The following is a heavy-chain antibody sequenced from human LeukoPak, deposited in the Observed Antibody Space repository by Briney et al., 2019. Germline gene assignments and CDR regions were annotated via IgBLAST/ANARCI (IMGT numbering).Heavy chain of an antibody. J-gene: IGHJ4*02. CDR2: ISDTGRST. D-gene: IGHD6-6*01. V-gene: IGHV3-23*01. CDR1: GFAFSSYG. CDR3: ARRVPYSSSSVYFEF. Sequence: PGGSLRLSCAASGFAFSSYGMNWVRQAPGKGLEWVSSISDTGRSTYYADSVKGRFTISRDNSKDTLYLQMNSLRAEDTAVYYCARRVPYSSSSVYFEFWGLGTLVTVSS.